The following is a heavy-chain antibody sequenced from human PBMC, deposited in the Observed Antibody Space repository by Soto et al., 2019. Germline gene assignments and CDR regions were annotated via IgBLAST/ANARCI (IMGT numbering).Heavy chain of an antibody. D-gene: IGHD6-13*01. CDR1: GGSFSGYY. CDR2: INHSGST. V-gene: IGHV4-34*01. CDR3: ARGSGSSWYNWLDP. J-gene: IGHJ5*02. Sequence: SETLSLTCAVYGGSFSGYYWSWIRQPPGKGLEWIGEINHSGSTNYNPSLKSRVTISVDTSKNQFSLKLSSVTAADTAVYYCARGSGSSWYNWLDPWGQRTLVTVSS.